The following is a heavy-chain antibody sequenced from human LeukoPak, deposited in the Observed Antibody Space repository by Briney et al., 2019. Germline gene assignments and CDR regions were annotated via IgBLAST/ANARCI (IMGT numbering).Heavy chain of an antibody. Sequence: GGSLRLSCAASGITFGTSWMGWVRQAPGKGLEWVSSISSSSSYIYYADSVKGRFTISRDNAKNSLYLQMNSLRAEDTAVYYCARGYYDSSGYYDYWGQGTLVTVSS. CDR1: GITFGTSW. J-gene: IGHJ4*02. V-gene: IGHV3-21*01. CDR2: ISSSSSYI. D-gene: IGHD3-22*01. CDR3: ARGYYDSSGYYDY.